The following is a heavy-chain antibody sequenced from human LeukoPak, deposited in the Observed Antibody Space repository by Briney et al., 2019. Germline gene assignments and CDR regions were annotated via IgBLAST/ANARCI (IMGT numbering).Heavy chain of an antibody. V-gene: IGHV3-43D*03. D-gene: IGHD3-22*01. CDR3: AKGGVYDSSVYFDY. CDR1: GFTFSNAW. CDR2: IGWDGGYT. Sequence: GGSLRLSCAASGFTFSNAWMSWARQAPGKGLEWVSLIGWDGGYTYYADSVKGRFTISRDNSKNSLYLQMNSLRAEDTALYYCAKGGVYDSSVYFDYWGQGTLVTVSS. J-gene: IGHJ4*02.